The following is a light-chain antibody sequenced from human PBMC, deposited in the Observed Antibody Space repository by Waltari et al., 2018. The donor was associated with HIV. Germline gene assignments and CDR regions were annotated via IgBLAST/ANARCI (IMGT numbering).Light chain of an antibody. CDR3: GVWDSTLKQWL. CDR2: RNY. CDR1: TSNVETQW. J-gene: IGLJ3*02. Sequence: QSVLTQPPSASGAPGQTVTISCSGSTSNVETQWVYWYQQHPGTAPKLLIYRNYQRPSGVPYRFSSSKSGASASLIISGLRSEDEADYFCGVWDSTLKQWLFGGRTKLTVL. V-gene: IGLV1-47*01.